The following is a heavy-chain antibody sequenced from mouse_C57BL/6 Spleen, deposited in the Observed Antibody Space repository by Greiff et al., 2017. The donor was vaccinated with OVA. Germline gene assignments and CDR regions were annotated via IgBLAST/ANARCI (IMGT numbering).Heavy chain of an antibody. Sequence: EVKLVESGGGLVKPGGSLKLSCAASGFTFSDYGMHWVRQAPEKGLEWVAYISSGSSTIYYADTVKGRFTISRDNAKITLFLQMTSLRSEDTAMDYCARLGRGYFDYWGQGTTLTVSS. CDR2: ISSGSSTI. V-gene: IGHV5-17*01. CDR3: ARLGRGYFDY. J-gene: IGHJ2*01. CDR1: GFTFSDYG. D-gene: IGHD4-1*01.